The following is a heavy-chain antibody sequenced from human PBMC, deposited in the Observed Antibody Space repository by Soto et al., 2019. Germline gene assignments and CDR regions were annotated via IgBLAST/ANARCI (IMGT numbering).Heavy chain of an antibody. Sequence: PSETLSLTCAVYGGSFSGYYWSWIRQPPGKGLEWIGEINHSGSTNYNPSLKSRVTISVDTSKNQFSLKLSSVTAADTAVYYCARGRVRGVITTVVYYYGMDVWGLGTTVTVSS. V-gene: IGHV4-34*01. CDR1: GGSFSGYY. J-gene: IGHJ6*02. CDR3: ARGRVRGVITTVVYYYGMDV. CDR2: INHSGST. D-gene: IGHD3-10*01.